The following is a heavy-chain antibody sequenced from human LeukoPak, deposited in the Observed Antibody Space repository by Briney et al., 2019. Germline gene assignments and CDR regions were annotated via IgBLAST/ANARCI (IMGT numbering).Heavy chain of an antibody. Sequence: SETLSLTCTVSGGSISSYYWSWNRQPPGKGLEWIGYIYYSGSTNYNPSLKSRVTISVDTSKNQFSLKLSSVTAADTAVYYCARGSGVVVPAAIYGYWGQGTLVTVSS. CDR1: GGSISSYY. CDR2: IYYSGST. CDR3: ARGSGVVVPAAIYGY. V-gene: IGHV4-59*01. D-gene: IGHD2-2*02. J-gene: IGHJ4*02.